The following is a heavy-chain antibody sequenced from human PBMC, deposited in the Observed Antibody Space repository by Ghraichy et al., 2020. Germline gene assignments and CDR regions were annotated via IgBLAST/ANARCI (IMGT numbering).Heavy chain of an antibody. V-gene: IGHV3-33*01. CDR1: GFTFSDYA. CDR3: AGDPPKGNWHLDL. Sequence: GESLNISCVASGFTFSDYAMHWVRQAPGRGLDWVGFIWYDGSNKDYADSVKGRFTISRDNSKNTGYLQMNSLRADDTAVYYCAGDPPKGNWHLDLWGRGTLVTVSS. D-gene: IGHD3-10*01. J-gene: IGHJ2*01. CDR2: IWYDGSNK.